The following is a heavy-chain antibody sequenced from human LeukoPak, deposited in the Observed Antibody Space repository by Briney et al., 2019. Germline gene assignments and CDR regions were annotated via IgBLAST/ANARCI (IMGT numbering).Heavy chain of an antibody. D-gene: IGHD3-10*01. CDR1: GGTFSSYA. Sequence: AVKVSCKAPGGTFSSYASSWVRQAPGQGVEWRGGVIPIFGIANYAQKFQRRVTITAEKSTSTAYMELRSLRSEETAVYYCASEYYYGSGSYYKESYYYGMDVWGKGTTVTVSS. J-gene: IGHJ6*04. V-gene: IGHV1-69*10. CDR3: ASEYYYGSGSYYKESYYYGMDV. CDR2: VIPIFGIA.